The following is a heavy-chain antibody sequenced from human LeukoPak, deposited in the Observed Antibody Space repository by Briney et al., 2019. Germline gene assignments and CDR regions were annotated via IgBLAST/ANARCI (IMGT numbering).Heavy chain of an antibody. CDR2: ISWNSNSI. CDR1: GFTFDDYA. Sequence: GGSLRLSCEASGFTFDDYAIHWVRQAPGKGLEWVSGISWNSNSIGYADSVKGRFTISRDNAKNSLHLLMSSLRPEDMALYYCAKSTDCCLNYGDYGYFDSWGQGTLVTVSS. D-gene: IGHD4-17*01. V-gene: IGHV3-9*03. J-gene: IGHJ4*02. CDR3: AKSTDCCLNYGDYGYFDS.